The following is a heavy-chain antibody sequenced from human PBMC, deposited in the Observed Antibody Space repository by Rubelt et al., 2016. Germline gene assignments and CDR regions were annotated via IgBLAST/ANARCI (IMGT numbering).Heavy chain of an antibody. J-gene: IGHJ3*02. Sequence: EVQLLESGGGLVQPGGSLRLSCAASGFTFSDYSMNWVRQAPGKGLEWVSYISSSSITIYYADSVKGRFTISSDNSKNTLYLQMNSLRAEDTAVYYGARQPRAIRRDPFDIWGQGTMVTVSS. CDR3: ARQPRAIRRDPFDI. CDR2: ISSSSITI. CDR1: GFTFSDYS. V-gene: IGHV3-48*01. D-gene: IGHD5-24*01.